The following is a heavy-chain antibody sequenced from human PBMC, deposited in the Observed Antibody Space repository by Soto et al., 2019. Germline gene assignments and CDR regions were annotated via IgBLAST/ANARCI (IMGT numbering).Heavy chain of an antibody. CDR1: GGSISSSNW. V-gene: IGHV4-4*02. Sequence: PSETLSLTCAVSGGSISSSNWWSWVRQPPGKGLEWIGEIYHSGSTNYNPSLKSRVTISVDKSKNQFSLKLSSVTAADTAVYYCAKRKYCPSTTCFDYWGQGTQVTVSS. CDR3: AKRKYCPSTTCFDY. J-gene: IGHJ4*02. CDR2: IYHSGST. D-gene: IGHD2-2*01.